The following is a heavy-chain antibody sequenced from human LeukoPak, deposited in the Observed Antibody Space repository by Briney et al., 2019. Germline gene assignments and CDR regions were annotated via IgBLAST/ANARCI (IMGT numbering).Heavy chain of an antibody. D-gene: IGHD4/OR15-4a*01. Sequence: GGSLRLSCAASGFTFSTYNMNWVRQAPGKGLEWVSYISSSGSTIYYADSVKGRFTISRDNSKNTLYLQMNSLRVEDTAVYYCARRAGAYSHPYDYWGQGTLVTVSS. CDR1: GFTFSTYN. J-gene: IGHJ4*02. CDR2: ISSSGSTI. CDR3: ARRAGAYSHPYDY. V-gene: IGHV3-48*01.